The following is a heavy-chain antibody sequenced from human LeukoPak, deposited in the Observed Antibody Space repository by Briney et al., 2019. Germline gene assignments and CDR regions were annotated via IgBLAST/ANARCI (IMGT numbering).Heavy chain of an antibody. CDR3: ASLPFSSGYYNWFEP. D-gene: IGHD3-3*01. Sequence: SETLSLTCAVSGYSISSAYYWGWTRQSPGKGLEWIGIINHRGTTFYNPPLTSRVTLSVDTSKNQFSLKLTSVIAADTAVYYCASLPFSSGYYNWFEPWGQGTLVTVSS. CDR2: INHRGTT. J-gene: IGHJ5*02. CDR1: GYSISSAYY. V-gene: IGHV4-38-2*01.